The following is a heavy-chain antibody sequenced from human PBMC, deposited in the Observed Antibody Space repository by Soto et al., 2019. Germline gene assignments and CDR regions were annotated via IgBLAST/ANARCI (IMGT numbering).Heavy chain of an antibody. J-gene: IGHJ4*02. Sequence: EVQLVESGGGLVQPGGSLRLSCAVTGFTISSNYMNWVRQAPGKGLEWVSVMYAAGSTYYEDSVKGRFNISRDNSKNTVYLQMNSLRGEETAVYYCARGSNSNNWKPFAYWGQGTLVTVSS. D-gene: IGHD1-1*01. V-gene: IGHV3-66*01. CDR3: ARGSNSNNWKPFAY. CDR1: GFTISSNY. CDR2: MYAAGST.